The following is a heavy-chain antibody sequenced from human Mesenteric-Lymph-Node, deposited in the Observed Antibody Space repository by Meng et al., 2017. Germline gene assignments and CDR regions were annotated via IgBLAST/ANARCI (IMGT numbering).Heavy chain of an antibody. D-gene: IGHD3-10*01. CDR3: ANDWLHRDYYYGMDV. J-gene: IGHJ6*02. V-gene: IGHV3-23*01. Sequence: GESLKISCAASGFTFSSYAMSWVRQAPGKGLEWVSAISGSGGSTYYADSVKGRFTISRDNSKNTLYLQMNSLRAEDTAVYYCANDWLHRDYYYGMDVWGQGTTVTVSS. CDR2: ISGSGGST. CDR1: GFTFSSYA.